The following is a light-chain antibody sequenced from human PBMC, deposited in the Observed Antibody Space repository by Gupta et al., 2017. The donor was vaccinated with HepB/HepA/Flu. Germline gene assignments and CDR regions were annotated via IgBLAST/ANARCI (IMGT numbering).Light chain of an antibody. CDR2: GAS. V-gene: IGKV3-15*01. CDR1: QSVSHN. CDR3: QQYKIWPPLT. J-gene: IGKJ4*01. Sequence: VLTQSPDTLSVSTGGRATLSCRASQSVSHNLAWYQQKPGQAPRLRIYGASTRATNIPARFSGSGSGTEFTLTISSLQSEDSGVYYCQQYKIWPPLTFGGGTKVEIK.